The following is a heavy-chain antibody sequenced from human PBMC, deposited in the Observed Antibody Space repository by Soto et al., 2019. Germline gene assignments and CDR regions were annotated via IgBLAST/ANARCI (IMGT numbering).Heavy chain of an antibody. CDR3: ARGPNAWGSSGWYSWFDP. V-gene: IGHV4-4*07. Sequence: QVQLQESGPGLVKPSETLSLTCTVSGGSISSYYWSWIRQPAGKGLEWIGRIYTSGSTNYTPSLKSRVTMTVDTSKNQFSLQLSSVTAADTAVYYCARGPNAWGSSGWYSWFDPWGQGTLVTVSS. J-gene: IGHJ5*02. D-gene: IGHD6-19*01. CDR1: GGSISSYY. CDR2: IYTSGST.